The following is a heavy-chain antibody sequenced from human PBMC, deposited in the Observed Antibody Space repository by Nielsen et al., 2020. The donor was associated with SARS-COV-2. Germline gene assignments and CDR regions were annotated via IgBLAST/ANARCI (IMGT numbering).Heavy chain of an antibody. Sequence: GESLKISCAASGFTFSGHWMHWVRQAPGKGLLWVSRIKSDGSSTNYADSVKGRFTISRDNAKNTLYLQMNSLRAEDTAVYYCARQGGSYIFDYWGQGSLVTVSS. V-gene: IGHV3-74*01. J-gene: IGHJ4*02. CDR1: GFTFSGHW. D-gene: IGHD1-26*01. CDR2: IKSDGSST. CDR3: ARQGGSYIFDY.